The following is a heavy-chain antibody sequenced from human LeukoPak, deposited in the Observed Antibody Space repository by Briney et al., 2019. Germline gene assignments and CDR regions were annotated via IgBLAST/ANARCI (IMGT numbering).Heavy chain of an antibody. CDR3: ARVSYYDSSGYYSGWYFDL. D-gene: IGHD3-22*01. J-gene: IGHJ2*01. V-gene: IGHV1-69*13. Sequence: ASVKVSCKASGGTFSSYAISWVRRAPGQGLEWMGGIIPIFGTANYAQKFQGRVTITADESTSTAYMELSSLRSEDTAVYYCARVSYYDSSGYYSGWYFDLWGRGTQVTVSS. CDR2: IIPIFGTA. CDR1: GGTFSSYA.